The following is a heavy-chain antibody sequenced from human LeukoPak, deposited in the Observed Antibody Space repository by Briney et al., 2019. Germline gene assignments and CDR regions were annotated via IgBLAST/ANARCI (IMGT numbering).Heavy chain of an antibody. Sequence: AASVKVSCKASGYTFTDYYIHWVRQAPGQGLEWMAWMNPNSGGTSYAQKFQGRVTMTRDTSISTAYMELSRLRSDDTAVYYCARVREDIVAEATHFDYWGQGTLVTVSS. CDR2: MNPNSGGT. CDR3: ARVREDIVAEATHFDY. CDR1: GYTFTDYY. J-gene: IGHJ4*02. D-gene: IGHD5-12*01. V-gene: IGHV1-2*02.